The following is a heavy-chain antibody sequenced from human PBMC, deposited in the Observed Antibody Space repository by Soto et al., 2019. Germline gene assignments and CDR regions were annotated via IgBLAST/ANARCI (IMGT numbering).Heavy chain of an antibody. J-gene: IGHJ3*02. V-gene: IGHV1-2*02. CDR3: ARGYYDSSGYYYLVSPDGAFDI. D-gene: IGHD3-22*01. CDR1: GYTFTGYY. CDR2: INPNSGGT. Sequence: GASVKVSCKASGYTFTGYYMHWVRQAPGQGLEWMGWINPNSGGTNYAQKFQGRVTMTRDTSISTAYMELSRLRSDDTAVYYCARGYYDSSGYYYLVSPDGAFDIWGQGTMVTVPS.